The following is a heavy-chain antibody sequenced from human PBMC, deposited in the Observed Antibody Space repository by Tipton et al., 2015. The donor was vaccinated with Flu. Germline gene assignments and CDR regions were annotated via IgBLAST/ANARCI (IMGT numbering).Heavy chain of an antibody. CDR1: GVSISSGSFY. CDR3: VREDSSSWYVSRWVDP. D-gene: IGHD6-13*01. Sequence: TLSLTCTVSGVSISSGSFYWSWIRQPAGKGLEWLGHFYTSGNTNYSPSLKSRITISVDTSKNQFSLKLSSVTAADTAVYYCVREDSSSWYVSRWVDPWDQRALVTVSS. J-gene: IGHJ5*02. CDR2: FYTSGNT. V-gene: IGHV4-61*09.